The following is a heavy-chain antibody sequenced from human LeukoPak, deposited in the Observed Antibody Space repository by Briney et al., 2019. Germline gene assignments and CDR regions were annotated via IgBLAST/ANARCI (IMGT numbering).Heavy chain of an antibody. J-gene: IGHJ4*02. CDR3: VRDRDIAYLRADF. V-gene: IGHV3-23*01. CDR1: GFTFSSYA. D-gene: IGHD5-12*01. CDR2: ISGSVTST. Sequence: GGSLRLSCAASGFTFSSYAMSWVRQAPGKGLEWVSAISGSVTSTYYADSVKGRFTISRDNSKNTLYLQMNSLRAEDTAVYYCVRDRDIAYLRADFWGQGTLVTVSS.